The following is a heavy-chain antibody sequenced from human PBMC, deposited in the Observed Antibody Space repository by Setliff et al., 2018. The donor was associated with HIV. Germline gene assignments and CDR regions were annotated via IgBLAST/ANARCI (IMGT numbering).Heavy chain of an antibody. CDR2: INSYNGNT. D-gene: IGHD3-10*01. CDR1: GYTFTTYG. J-gene: IGHJ6*02. CDR3: SRSGVPPYYYYGMDV. V-gene: IGHV1-18*04. Sequence: ASVKVSCKASGYTFTTYGVNWVRQAPGQGLEWMGWINSYNGNTKFAQKFQGGVTMTTDTSTTTAFMELRSLKADDTGIYYCSRSGVPPYYYYGMDVWGQGTTVTVS.